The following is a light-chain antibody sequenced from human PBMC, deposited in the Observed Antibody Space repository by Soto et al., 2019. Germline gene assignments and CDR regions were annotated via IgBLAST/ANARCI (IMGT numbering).Light chain of an antibody. CDR2: EVN. Sequence: QSVLPQPASVSGSPGQSITISCTGTSSDVGGYDFVSWYQQHPGKAPKLVIYEVNNRPSGVSNRFSGSKSGNTASLTISGLQAEDEADYYCSSYTSSDTGVFGTGTKLTVL. J-gene: IGLJ1*01. CDR3: SSYTSSDTGV. V-gene: IGLV2-14*01. CDR1: SSDVGGYDF.